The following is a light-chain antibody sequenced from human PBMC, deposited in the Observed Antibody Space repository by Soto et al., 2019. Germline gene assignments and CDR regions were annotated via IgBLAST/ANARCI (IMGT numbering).Light chain of an antibody. J-gene: IGKJ1*01. CDR3: QQYGSSGT. CDR2: GAS. V-gene: IGKV3-20*01. Sequence: EIVLTQSPGTLSLSPGERATLSCRASQSVSNNYLAWYQQKPGQAPRLPIYGASNRATGIADRFSGRWSGTDFTLTISRLEPEDFAVYYCQQYGSSGTVGQGTKVDIK. CDR1: QSVSNNY.